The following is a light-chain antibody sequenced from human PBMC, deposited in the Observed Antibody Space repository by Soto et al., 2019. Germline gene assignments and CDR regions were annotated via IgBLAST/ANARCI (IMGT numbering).Light chain of an antibody. J-gene: IGKJ5*01. CDR1: QAISNS. CDR2: AAS. Sequence: DIQMTQSPSSPSASMAARAAIACRASQAISNSLAWYQQKPGKPPQLLIYAASTLQSGVPSRFSGSGSGTDFTLTISGLQPEDLATYYCKRYNTARPTFGQGTRLEIK. CDR3: KRYNTARPT. V-gene: IGKV1-27*01.